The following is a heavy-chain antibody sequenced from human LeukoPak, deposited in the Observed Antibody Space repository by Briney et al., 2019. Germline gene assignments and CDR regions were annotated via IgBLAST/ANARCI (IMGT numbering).Heavy chain of an antibody. CDR2: IYYSGST. V-gene: IGHV4-59*01. CDR3: ARGNSIAVAGNY. D-gene: IGHD6-19*01. CDR1: GGSISSYY. J-gene: IGHJ4*02. Sequence: SETLSLTCTVSGGSISSYYWSWIRQPPGKGLEWIGYIYYSGSTNYNPSLKSRVTISVDTSKNQFSLKLSSVTAADTAVYYCARGNSIAVAGNYWGQGTLVTVSS.